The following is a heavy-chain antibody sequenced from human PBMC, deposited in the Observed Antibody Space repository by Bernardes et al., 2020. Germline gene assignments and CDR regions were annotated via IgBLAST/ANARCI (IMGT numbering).Heavy chain of an antibody. Sequence: GSLRISCAASGFTFSNYAMSWFRQTPGTGLEWISAVNSAGTTYYADSVRGRFTAARDNSKNTLYLQMSSLRSEDTAVYYCARVVSGPHVGADAFAVWGRGTTVTVSS. CDR2: VNSAGTT. D-gene: IGHD2-21*02. J-gene: IGHJ3*01. CDR1: GFTFSNYA. V-gene: IGHV3-23*01. CDR3: ARVVSGPHVGADAFAV.